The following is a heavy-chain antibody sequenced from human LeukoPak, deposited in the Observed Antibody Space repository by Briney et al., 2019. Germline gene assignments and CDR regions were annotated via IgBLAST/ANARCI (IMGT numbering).Heavy chain of an antibody. V-gene: IGHV3-53*01. CDR2: IYSGGST. D-gene: IGHD3-3*01. J-gene: IGHJ4*02. CDR3: ARGKSFWSGLYYFDY. Sequence: PGGSLRLSCAASGFTVSSNYMSWVRQAPAQGLEWVSVIYSGGSTYYADSVKGRFTISRDNSKNTLYLQMNSLRAEDTAVYYCARGKSFWSGLYYFDYWGQGTLVTVSS. CDR1: GFTVSSNY.